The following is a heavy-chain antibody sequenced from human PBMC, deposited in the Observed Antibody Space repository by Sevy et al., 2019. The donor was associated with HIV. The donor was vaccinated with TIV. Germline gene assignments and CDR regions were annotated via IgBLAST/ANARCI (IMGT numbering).Heavy chain of an antibody. CDR2: ISYDGSDK. D-gene: IGHD3-10*01. CDR1: GFTFSSFG. Sequence: GGSLRLSCAASGFTFSSFGMHWVRQVPGKGLEWVSFISYDGSDKRYVDSVKGRFTISRDSSKNTLYLQMNSLRSGDTAVYYCAKDGPPYYTSGSYMYYFDYWGQGALVTVSS. J-gene: IGHJ4*02. CDR3: AKDGPPYYTSGSYMYYFDY. V-gene: IGHV3-30*18.